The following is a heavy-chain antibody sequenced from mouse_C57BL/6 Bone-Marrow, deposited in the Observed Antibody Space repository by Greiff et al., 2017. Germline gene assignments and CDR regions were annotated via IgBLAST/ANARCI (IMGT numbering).Heavy chain of an antibody. CDR2: INYDGSST. V-gene: IGHV5-16*01. J-gene: IGHJ4*01. CDR1: GFTFSDYY. D-gene: IGHD2-4*01. CDR3: ARVYDYDLYYAMDY. Sequence: EVMLVESEGGLVQPGSSMKLSCTASGFTFSDYYMAWVRQVPEKGLEWVANINYDGSSTYYLDSLKSRFIISRDTAKNTLYLQMSSLKSEDTATYYCARVYDYDLYYAMDYWGQGTSVTVSS.